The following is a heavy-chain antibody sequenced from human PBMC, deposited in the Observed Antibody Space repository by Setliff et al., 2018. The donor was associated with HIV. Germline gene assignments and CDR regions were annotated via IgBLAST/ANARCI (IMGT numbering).Heavy chain of an antibody. CDR1: GYSFTSYW. Sequence: GESLTISCKGSGYSFTSYWIGWVRQMPGKGLEWMGIIYPGDSDIRYSPSFQGQVTISADKSISTAYLQWSSLKASDTAMYYCARVPTAGLPVRGKYFFDYWGQGTLVTVS. CDR3: ARVPTAGLPVRGKYFFDY. D-gene: IGHD5-12*01. CDR2: IYPGDSDI. J-gene: IGHJ4*02. V-gene: IGHV5-51*01.